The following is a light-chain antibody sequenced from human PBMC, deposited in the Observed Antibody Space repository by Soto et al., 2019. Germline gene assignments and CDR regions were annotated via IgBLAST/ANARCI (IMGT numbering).Light chain of an antibody. CDR2: DEF. CDR1: HSVSSH. J-gene: IGKJ1*01. V-gene: IGKV3-11*01. CDR3: QQRIKSPWT. Sequence: EIVLTQSPVTLSLSPGERATLSCRASHSVSSHLSWYQQKPGQAPRLLIYDEFDRATGLPARFSGSGSGTDFTLTISSLEPDDFAVYYCQQRIKSPWTFGQGTKVDI.